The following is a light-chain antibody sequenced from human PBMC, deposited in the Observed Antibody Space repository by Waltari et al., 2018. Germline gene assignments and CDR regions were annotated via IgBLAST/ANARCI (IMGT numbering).Light chain of an antibody. V-gene: IGLV2-8*01. CDR2: EFD. CDR1: SSDIGAHNY. J-gene: IGLJ3*02. Sequence: QSALTQPPSASGSLGQSVTIFCTGSSSDIGAHNYVSWYQQRPGKAPKLIIYEFDKRPPGVPDRFSGSKLGNTASLTVSGLQPEDEANYFCSAYAGTTYFWLFGGGTKLTVL. CDR3: SAYAGTTYFWL.